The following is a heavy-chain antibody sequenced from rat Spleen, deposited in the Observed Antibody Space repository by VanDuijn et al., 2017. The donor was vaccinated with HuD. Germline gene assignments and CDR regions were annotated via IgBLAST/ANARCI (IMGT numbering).Heavy chain of an antibody. CDR3: TGPFDY. J-gene: IGHJ2*01. CDR2: ITNTGDST. Sequence: EVQLVESGGGLVQPGRSLKLSCVASGFTFTNYWMTWIRQAPGKGLEWVASITNTGDSTYYPDSVKGRFTISRDNAKSTLYLQMNSLRSEDTATYYCTGPFDYWGQGVMVTVSS. V-gene: IGHV5-31*01. CDR1: GFTFTNYW.